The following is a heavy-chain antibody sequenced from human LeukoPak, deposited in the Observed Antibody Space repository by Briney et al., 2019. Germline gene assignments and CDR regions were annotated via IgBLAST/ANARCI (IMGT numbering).Heavy chain of an antibody. Sequence: GGSLRLSCAASGFTFSSYSMNWVRQAPGKGLEWVSSISSSSSYIYYADSVKGRFTISRDNAKNSLYLQMNSLRAEDTAVYYCAKDFGHPPYDYWGQGTLVTVSS. V-gene: IGHV3-21*04. J-gene: IGHJ4*02. CDR1: GFTFSSYS. CDR2: ISSSSSYI. CDR3: AKDFGHPPYDY. D-gene: IGHD3-10*01.